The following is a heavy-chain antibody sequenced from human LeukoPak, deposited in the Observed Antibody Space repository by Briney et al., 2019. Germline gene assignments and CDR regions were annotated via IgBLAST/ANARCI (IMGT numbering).Heavy chain of an antibody. J-gene: IGHJ4*02. CDR1: GFTFSSYA. Sequence: GGSLRLSCAASGFTFSSYAMSWVRQAPGKGLEWVARIKQDGSEKHYVDSVKGRFTISRDNAKNSLYMQMNSLRAEDTAVYSCARGGWTFDNWGQGTLVTVSS. CDR2: IKQDGSEK. D-gene: IGHD3/OR15-3a*01. V-gene: IGHV3-7*01. CDR3: ARGGWTFDN.